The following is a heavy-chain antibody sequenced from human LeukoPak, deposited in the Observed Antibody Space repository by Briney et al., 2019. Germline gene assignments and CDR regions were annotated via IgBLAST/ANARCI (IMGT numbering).Heavy chain of an antibody. J-gene: IGHJ4*02. CDR3: ARHKPKYLYYFDY. V-gene: IGHV4-39*01. CDR1: GGSISSSSSY. D-gene: IGHD2-2*02. CDR2: IYYSGTT. Sequence: SETLSLTCTVSGGSISSSSSYWGWIRLPPGKGLEWIGSIYYSGTTYYNPSLKSRVTISVDTSKNQFSLKLSSVTVADTAVYYCARHKPKYLYYFDYWGQGTLVTVSS.